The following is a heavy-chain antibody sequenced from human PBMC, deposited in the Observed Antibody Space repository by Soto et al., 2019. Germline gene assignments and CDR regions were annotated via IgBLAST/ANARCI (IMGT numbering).Heavy chain of an antibody. Sequence: SVKVSCKASGGTFSSYAISWVRQAPGQGLEWMGGIIPIFGTANYAQKFQGRVTITADESTSTAYMELSSLRSEDTAVYYCARDSVGTAMVLRINFPLHYCYYGMDVWGQGTTVTVSS. CDR2: IIPIFGTA. D-gene: IGHD5-18*01. CDR1: GGTFSSYA. J-gene: IGHJ6*02. CDR3: ARDSVGTAMVLRINFPLHYCYYGMDV. V-gene: IGHV1-69*13.